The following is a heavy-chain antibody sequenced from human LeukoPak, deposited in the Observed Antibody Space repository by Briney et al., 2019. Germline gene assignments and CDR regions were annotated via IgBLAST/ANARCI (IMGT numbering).Heavy chain of an antibody. CDR3: ARHFGGYSYGLGPLHYFDY. V-gene: IGHV4-39*01. Sequence: SETLSLTCTVSGGSISSSSYYWGWIRQPPGKGLEWIGSIYYSGSTYYNPSFKSRVTISVDTSKNQFSLKLSSVTAADTAVYYCARHFGGYSYGLGPLHYFDYWGQGTLVTVSS. CDR1: GGSISSSSYY. D-gene: IGHD5-18*01. J-gene: IGHJ4*02. CDR2: IYYSGST.